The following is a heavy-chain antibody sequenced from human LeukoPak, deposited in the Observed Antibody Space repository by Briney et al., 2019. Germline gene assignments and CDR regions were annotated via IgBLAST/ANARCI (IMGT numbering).Heavy chain of an antibody. V-gene: IGHV3-23*01. J-gene: IGHJ4*02. CDR2: ISGSGVGT. CDR3: ARVGTSRGIVVDPFDY. D-gene: IGHD3-22*01. Sequence: GGSLRLSCAASGFTFSSYAMSWVRQAPGKGLEWVSVISGSGVGTYYADSVKGRFTISRDNSKNTLYLQMNSLRAEDTAVYYCARVGTSRGIVVDPFDYWGQGTLVTVSS. CDR1: GFTFSSYA.